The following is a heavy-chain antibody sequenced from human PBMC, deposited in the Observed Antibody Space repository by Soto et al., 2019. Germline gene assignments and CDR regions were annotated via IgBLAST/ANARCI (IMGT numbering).Heavy chain of an antibody. CDR1: GGTFSSYT. J-gene: IGHJ6*02. D-gene: IGHD2-15*01. CDR2: IIPILGIA. CDR3: ARRILYCSGGSCYHSYYYYYGMDV. Sequence: ASVKVSCKASGGTFSSYTISWVRQAPGQGLEWMGRIIPILGIANYAQKFQGRVTITADKSTSTAYMELSSLRSEDTAVYYCARRILYCSGGSCYHSYYYYYGMDVWGQGTTVTVSS. V-gene: IGHV1-69*02.